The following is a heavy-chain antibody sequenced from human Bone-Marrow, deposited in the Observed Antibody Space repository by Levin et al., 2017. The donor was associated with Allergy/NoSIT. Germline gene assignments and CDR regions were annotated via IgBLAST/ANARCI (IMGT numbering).Heavy chain of an antibody. J-gene: IGHJ5*02. CDR3: ARDRFYSDSGSNFSWFDL. D-gene: IGHD3-10*01. CDR1: GFTFSTYW. Sequence: GGSLRLSCAASGFTFSTYWMHWVRQAPGKGLVWVSRIQSNGKTNYADSVKGRFTISRDNAKNTLYLQMNSLTVEDTAVYYCARDRFYSDSGSNFSWFDLWGQGTLVTVSS. V-gene: IGHV3-74*01. CDR2: IQSNGKT.